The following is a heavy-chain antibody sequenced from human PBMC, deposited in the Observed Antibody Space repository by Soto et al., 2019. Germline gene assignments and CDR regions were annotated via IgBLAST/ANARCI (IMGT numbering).Heavy chain of an antibody. Sequence: GGALRLPRDASGCTFSHYAMHWVRQAPAQRLEWGALTSYDGSDKYYAESVDGRLTVSLDNSRNALYLHMNNVSADDTAMYYLAKYSGYYGLGSYFRQNCFDSWGQGSLVTVSS. V-gene: IGHV3-30-3*01. CDR2: TSYDGSDK. D-gene: IGHD3-22*01. J-gene: IGHJ4*02. CDR1: GCTFSHYA. CDR3: AKYSGYYGLGSYFRQNCFDS.